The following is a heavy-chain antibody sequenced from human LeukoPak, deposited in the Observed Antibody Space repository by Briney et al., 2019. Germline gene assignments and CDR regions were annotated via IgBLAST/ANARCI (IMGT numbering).Heavy chain of an antibody. J-gene: IGHJ4*02. CDR2: INPNSGGT. Sequence: ASVKVSCKASGYTFIGYYIHWVRQAPGQGLEWMGWINPNSGGTNYAQKFQGRVTLTRDTSISTAYMELSRLRFDDTAVYYCARNKEGKSLDYWGQGTPVTVSS. V-gene: IGHV1-2*02. CDR3: ARNKEGKSLDY. CDR1: GYTFIGYY.